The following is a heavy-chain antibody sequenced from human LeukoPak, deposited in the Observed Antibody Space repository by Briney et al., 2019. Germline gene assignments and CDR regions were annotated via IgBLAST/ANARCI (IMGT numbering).Heavy chain of an antibody. Sequence: KPSETLSLTCTVSGGSISSSSYYWGWIRQPPGKGLEWIGSIYYSGSTYYNPSLKSRVTISVDTSKNQFSLKLSSVTAADTAVYYCASWYSSGWYFDYWGQGTLGTVSS. CDR2: IYYSGST. V-gene: IGHV4-39*01. CDR1: GGSISSSSYY. D-gene: IGHD6-19*01. CDR3: ASWYSSGWYFDY. J-gene: IGHJ4*02.